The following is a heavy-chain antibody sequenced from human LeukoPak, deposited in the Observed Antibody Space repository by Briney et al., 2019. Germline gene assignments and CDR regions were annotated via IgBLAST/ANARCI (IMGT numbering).Heavy chain of an antibody. V-gene: IGHV3-30*18. Sequence: PGRSLRLSCAASGFRVSDYGMPWVRQAPNKGLEWVAMTSHDGVSEYFADSVKGRFTISRDNSKNTLYLQMNSLAAEDTAVYYCAKDLNINAWTNYFDSWGQGTLVTVSS. CDR2: TSHDGVSE. CDR3: AKDLNINAWTNYFDS. D-gene: IGHD1-1*01. CDR1: GFRVSDYG. J-gene: IGHJ4*02.